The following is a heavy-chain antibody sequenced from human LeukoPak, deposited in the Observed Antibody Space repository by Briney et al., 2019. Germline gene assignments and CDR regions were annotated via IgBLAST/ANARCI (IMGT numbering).Heavy chain of an antibody. CDR1: GYTFTSSG. Sequence: ASVKVSCKASGYTFTSSGISWLRQAPGQGLDWMGWISADNGDTNYAQKLQGRVTMTTDTSTSTAYMELRSLRFDDTAVYYCGRGSYGDPLFDYWGQGTLVTVSS. D-gene: IGHD4-17*01. J-gene: IGHJ4*02. CDR3: GRGSYGDPLFDY. CDR2: ISADNGDT. V-gene: IGHV1-18*01.